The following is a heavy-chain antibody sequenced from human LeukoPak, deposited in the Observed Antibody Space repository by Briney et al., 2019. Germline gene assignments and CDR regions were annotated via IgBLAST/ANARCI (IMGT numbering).Heavy chain of an antibody. Sequence: SQTLSLTCAVSGGSISSGGYSWSWIRRPPGKGLEWIGYIYHSRSTYYNPSLKSRVTISVDRSKNQFSLKLSSVTAADTAVYYCASFVVVVAAFDYWGQGTLVTVSS. V-gene: IGHV4-30-2*01. D-gene: IGHD2-15*01. CDR3: ASFVVVVAAFDY. CDR1: GGSISSGGYS. J-gene: IGHJ4*02. CDR2: IYHSRST.